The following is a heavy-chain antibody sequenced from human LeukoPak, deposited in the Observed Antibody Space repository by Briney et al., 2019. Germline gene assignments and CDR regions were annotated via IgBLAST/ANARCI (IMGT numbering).Heavy chain of an antibody. CDR2: IDQVGYEK. V-gene: IGHV3-7*03. D-gene: IGHD6-13*01. Sequence: GGSLRLSCGASGFTFSSYWMSWVRQIPGKGLEWVANIDQVGYEKYYVDSVKGRFSISRDNAKNSLYLEMNGLRAEDTAIYYCAKHSHSWYIGYFEYWGQGTLVTVSS. CDR3: AKHSHSWYIGYFEY. CDR1: GFTFSSYW. J-gene: IGHJ4*02.